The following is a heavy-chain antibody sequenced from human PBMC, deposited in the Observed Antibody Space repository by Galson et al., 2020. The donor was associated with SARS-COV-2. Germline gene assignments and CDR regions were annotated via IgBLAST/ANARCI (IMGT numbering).Heavy chain of an antibody. D-gene: IGHD4-17*01. J-gene: IGHJ3*02. V-gene: IGHV4-39*01. Sequence: SETLSLTCTVSGGSISSSSYYWGWIRQPPGKGLEWIGSIYYSGSTYYNPSLKSRVTISVDTSKNQFSLKLSSVTAADTAVYYCARHDYGDYDKAFDIWGQGTMVTVSS. CDR3: ARHDYGDYDKAFDI. CDR1: GGSISSSSYY. CDR2: IYYSGST.